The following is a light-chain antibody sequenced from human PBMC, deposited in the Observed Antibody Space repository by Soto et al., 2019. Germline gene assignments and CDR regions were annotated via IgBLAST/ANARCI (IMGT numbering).Light chain of an antibody. CDR3: QQYGSSPWT. Sequence: DIVLTQSPDTLSLSPGESATLSCRASQSLGRYLAWYQQKPGQAPRLLIFGTSSRATGIPDRFSGSGSGTDFSLTISRLEPEDFAVYYCQQYGSSPWTFGQGTKVEIK. J-gene: IGKJ1*01. V-gene: IGKV3-20*01. CDR1: QSLGRY. CDR2: GTS.